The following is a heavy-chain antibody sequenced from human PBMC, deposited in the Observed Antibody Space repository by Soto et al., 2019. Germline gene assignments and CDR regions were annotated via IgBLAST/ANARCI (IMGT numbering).Heavy chain of an antibody. CDR1: GGTFSSYT. D-gene: IGHD3-3*01. CDR3: ARQRFLEWYRSLDYYYGMDV. J-gene: IGHJ6*02. V-gene: IGHV1-69*02. Sequence: SVKVSCKASGGTFSSYTISWVRQAPGQGLEWMGRIIPILGIANYAQKFQGRVTITADNSKNTLYLQMNSLRAEDTAVYYCARQRFLEWYRSLDYYYGMDVWGQGTTVTVSS. CDR2: IIPILGIA.